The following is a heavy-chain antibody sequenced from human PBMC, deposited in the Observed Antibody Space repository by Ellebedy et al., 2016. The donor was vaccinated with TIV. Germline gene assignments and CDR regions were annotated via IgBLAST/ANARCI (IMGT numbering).Heavy chain of an antibody. Sequence: PGGSLRLSCAASGFTFSSYAMSRVRQAPGKGLEWVSAISGSGGSTYYADSVKGRFTISRDNSKNTLYLQMNSLRAEDTAVYYCAKDPISSGWYGVDFDYWGQGTLVTVSS. CDR2: ISGSGGST. CDR3: AKDPISSGWYGVDFDY. D-gene: IGHD6-19*01. CDR1: GFTFSSYA. V-gene: IGHV3-23*01. J-gene: IGHJ4*02.